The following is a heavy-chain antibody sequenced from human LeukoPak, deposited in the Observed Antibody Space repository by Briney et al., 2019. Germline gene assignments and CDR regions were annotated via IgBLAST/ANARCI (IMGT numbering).Heavy chain of an antibody. D-gene: IGHD5-18*01. CDR3: ARDLIRAGYSYGYYYYYMDV. Sequence: GGSLRLSCAASGFTFSSYGMSWVRQAPGKGLEWVSAISGSGGSTYYADSVKGRFTISRDNSKNTLYLQMNSLRAEDTAVYYCARDLIRAGYSYGYYYYYMDVWGKGTTVTVSS. CDR1: GFTFSSYG. CDR2: ISGSGGST. V-gene: IGHV3-23*01. J-gene: IGHJ6*03.